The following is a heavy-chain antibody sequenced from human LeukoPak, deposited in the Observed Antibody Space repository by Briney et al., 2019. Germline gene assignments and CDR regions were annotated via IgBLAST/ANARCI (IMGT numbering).Heavy chain of an antibody. CDR2: INHSGST. V-gene: IGHV4-34*01. J-gene: IGHJ4*02. D-gene: IGHD6-6*01. CDR3: ARGGIAARTLDY. Sequence: SETLSLTCAVYGVSFSGYYWSWIRQPPGKGLEWIGEINHSGSTNYNPSLKSRVTISVDTSKNQFSLKLSSVTAADTAVYYCARGGIAARTLDYWGQGTLVTVSS. CDR1: GVSFSGYY.